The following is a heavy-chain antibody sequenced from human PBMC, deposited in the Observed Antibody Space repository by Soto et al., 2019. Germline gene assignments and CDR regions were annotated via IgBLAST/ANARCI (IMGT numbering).Heavy chain of an antibody. CDR2: VHYSGTT. D-gene: IGHD1-20*01. V-gene: IGHV4-39*07. CDR1: GGSISSNIYY. J-gene: IGHJ4*02. CDR3: ARLTGPHFDY. Sequence: PSETLSLTCSVSGGSISSNIYYWGWIRQPPGKGLEWIATVHYSGTTNYTPSLKSRVIISVDTSNSQFSLKLNSVTVADTAVYYCARLTGPHFDYWGQGALVTVSS.